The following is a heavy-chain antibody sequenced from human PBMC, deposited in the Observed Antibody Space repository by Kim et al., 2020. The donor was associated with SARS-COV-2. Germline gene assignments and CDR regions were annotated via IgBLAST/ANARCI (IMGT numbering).Heavy chain of an antibody. CDR1: GFTFSSYA. V-gene: IGHV3-30*04. J-gene: IGHJ6*02. CDR3: ARDLYYYDSSGYVYYYYYGMDV. Sequence: GGSLRLSCAASGFTFSSYAMHWVRQAPGKGLEWVAVISYDGSNKYYADSVKGRFTISRDNSKNTLYLQMNSLRAEDTAVYYCARDLYYYDSSGYVYYYYYGMDVWGQGTTVTVSS. D-gene: IGHD3-22*01. CDR2: ISYDGSNK.